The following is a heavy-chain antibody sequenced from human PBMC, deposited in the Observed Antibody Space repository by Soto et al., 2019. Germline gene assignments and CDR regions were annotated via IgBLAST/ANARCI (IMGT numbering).Heavy chain of an antibody. CDR1: GDSIRGGGHY. CDR3: ARYTCLAPTVWGY. Sequence: QVQLQESGPGLVKPSQTLSLTCSVSGDSIRGGGHYWNWIRQFPGKGLEWIGYVYHSESTHYNPSLRGRLTISIDTSKNQFSLRLISVTAADTALYYCARYTCLAPTVWGYWGHGTQVTVSS. D-gene: IGHD7-27*01. CDR2: VYHSEST. V-gene: IGHV4-31*03. J-gene: IGHJ4*03.